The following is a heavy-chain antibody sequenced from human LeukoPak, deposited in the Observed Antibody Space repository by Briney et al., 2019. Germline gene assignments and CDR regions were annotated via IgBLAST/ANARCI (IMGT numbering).Heavy chain of an antibody. CDR3: TRQMPAIRYFDF. CDR1: GFTFDDYG. CDR2: INWNGGST. J-gene: IGHJ4*02. V-gene: IGHV3-20*04. D-gene: IGHD5-24*01. Sequence: PGGSXXLSXAXXGFTFDDYGMSWVRQAPGKGLEWGSGINWNGGSTVYADSVKGRFTIYRENDKNTLYLQMNSLRAEDTAVYYCTRQMPAIRYFDFWGQGTLVTVSS.